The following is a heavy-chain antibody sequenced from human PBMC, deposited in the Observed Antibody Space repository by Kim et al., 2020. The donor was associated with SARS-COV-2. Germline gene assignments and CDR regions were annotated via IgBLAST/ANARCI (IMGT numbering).Heavy chain of an antibody. CDR1: GGSVSSSSNY. J-gene: IGHJ4*02. V-gene: IGHV4-39*01. CDR3: VRRGPTWGGYFFDY. Sequence: SETLSLTCFVSGGSVSSSSNYWGWIRQPPGKGLEWIANIYYTGSTYYNPSLKSRVAISMDTSTNQFSLKLNSVTAADTATYYCVRRGPTWGGYFFDYWGQGMLVTVSS. CDR2: IYYTGST. D-gene: IGHD2-21*01.